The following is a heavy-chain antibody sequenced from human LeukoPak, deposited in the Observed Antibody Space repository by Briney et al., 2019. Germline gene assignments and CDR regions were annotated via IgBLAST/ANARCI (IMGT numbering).Heavy chain of an antibody. V-gene: IGHV4-59*08. CDR2: IYYSGST. Sequence: PSETLSLTCTVSGGSINNYYWSWIRQPPGKGLEWIGYIYYSGSTNYNPSLKSRVTISVDTSKNQFSLKLSSVTAADTAVYYCARRGAYYSSGSYYPFDCWGQGTLVTVSS. CDR3: ARRGAYYSSGSYYPFDC. D-gene: IGHD3-10*01. J-gene: IGHJ4*02. CDR1: GGSINNYY.